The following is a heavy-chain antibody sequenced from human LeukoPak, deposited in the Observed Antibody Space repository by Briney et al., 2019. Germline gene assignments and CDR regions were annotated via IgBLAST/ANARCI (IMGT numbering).Heavy chain of an antibody. CDR1: GFTLSSYS. Sequence: GSLRLSCAASGFTLSSYSMNWVRQAPGKGLEWVSSISSSSSYIYYADSVKGRFTISRDNAKNSLYLQMNSLRAEDTAVYYCARHSVQLWSMYYFDYWGRETLVPVSS. CDR2: ISSSSSYI. J-gene: IGHJ4*02. V-gene: IGHV3-21*06. D-gene: IGHD5-18*01. CDR3: ARHSVQLWSMYYFDY.